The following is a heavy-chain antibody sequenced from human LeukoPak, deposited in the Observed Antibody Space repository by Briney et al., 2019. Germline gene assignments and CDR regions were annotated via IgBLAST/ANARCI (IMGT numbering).Heavy chain of an antibody. J-gene: IGHJ4*02. CDR3: ARGFDLDY. D-gene: IGHD3-10*01. CDR1: GFSFSSYW. Sequence: GGSLRLSCAVSGFSFSSYWMHWVRQAPGKGLVWVSRIDSDGSRTTYADSVKGRSTISRDNAKNTLYLQMNSLRVEDTAVYYCARGFDLDYWGQGTLVTVSS. CDR2: IDSDGSRT. V-gene: IGHV3-74*01.